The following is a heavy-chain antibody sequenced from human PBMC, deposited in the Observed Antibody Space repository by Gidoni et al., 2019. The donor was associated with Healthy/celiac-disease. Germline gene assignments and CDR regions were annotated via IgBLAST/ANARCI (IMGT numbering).Heavy chain of an antibody. CDR2: ISGSGGST. Sequence: EVQLLASGGGLVQPGGSLRLSCAASGFTFSSYAMSWVRQAPGKGLEWVSAISGSGGSTYYADSVKGRFTISRDNSKNTLYLQMNSLRAEDTAVYYCAKGGNLERRFRWGGQNWFDPWGQGTLVTVSS. V-gene: IGHV3-23*01. CDR3: AKGGNLERRFRWGGQNWFDP. J-gene: IGHJ5*02. D-gene: IGHD1-1*01. CDR1: GFTFSSYA.